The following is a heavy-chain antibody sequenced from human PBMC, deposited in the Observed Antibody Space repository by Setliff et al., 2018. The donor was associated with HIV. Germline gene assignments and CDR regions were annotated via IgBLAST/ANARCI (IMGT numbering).Heavy chain of an antibody. V-gene: IGHV4-31*03. CDR2: IYFNGKT. Sequence: SETLSLTCTVSGGLITNDGYYWTWIRQHPEKGLEWIGYIYFNGKTYYNPSLGGRATMSVGTSKNQFSLMLSSVTAADTAIYYCARVPRITTLRNAFDIWGQGTMVTVS. CDR3: ARVPRITTLRNAFDI. CDR1: GGLITNDGYY. J-gene: IGHJ3*02. D-gene: IGHD3-3*01.